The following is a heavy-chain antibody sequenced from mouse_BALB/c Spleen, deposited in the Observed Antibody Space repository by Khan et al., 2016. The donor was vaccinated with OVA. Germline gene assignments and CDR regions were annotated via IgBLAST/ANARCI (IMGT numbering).Heavy chain of an antibody. CDR3: ASGRQLGAWFAY. J-gene: IGHJ3*01. CDR1: GYSITSDYA. Sequence: QLEESGPGLVKPSQSLSLTCTVTGYSITSDYAWNWIRQFPGNKLEWRGYISYSGSTSYNPSLKSRISITRDTSKNQFLLQLNSVTTEDNATYSCASGRQLGAWFAYWGKGTLVTVSA. D-gene: IGHD3-1*01. V-gene: IGHV3-2*02. CDR2: ISYSGST.